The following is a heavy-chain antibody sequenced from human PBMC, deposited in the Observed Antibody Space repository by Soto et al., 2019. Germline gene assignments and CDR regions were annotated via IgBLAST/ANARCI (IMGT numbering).Heavy chain of an antibody. V-gene: IGHV1-69*04. Sequence: GASVKVSCKASGGTFSSYTISWVRQAPGQGLEWMGRIIPILGIANYAQKFQGRVTITADKSTSTAYMELSSLRSEDTAVYYCARDPRYCSGGSCLYYFYYWGQGTLVTVSS. CDR1: GGTFSSYT. CDR3: ARDPRYCSGGSCLYYFYY. J-gene: IGHJ4*02. D-gene: IGHD2-15*01. CDR2: IIPILGIA.